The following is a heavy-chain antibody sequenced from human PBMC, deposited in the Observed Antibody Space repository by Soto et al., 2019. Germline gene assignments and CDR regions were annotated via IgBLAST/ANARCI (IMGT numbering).Heavy chain of an antibody. Sequence: TGGSLRLSCAASGFTFSSYAMHWVRQAPGKGLEWVAVISYDGSNKYYADSVKGRFTISRDNSKDTLYLQMNSLRAEDTAVYYCARDRGSYGVSIPDYYGMDVWGQGTTVTVSS. CDR2: ISYDGSNK. CDR3: ARDRGSYGVSIPDYYGMDV. D-gene: IGHD1-26*01. J-gene: IGHJ6*02. CDR1: GFTFSSYA. V-gene: IGHV3-30-3*01.